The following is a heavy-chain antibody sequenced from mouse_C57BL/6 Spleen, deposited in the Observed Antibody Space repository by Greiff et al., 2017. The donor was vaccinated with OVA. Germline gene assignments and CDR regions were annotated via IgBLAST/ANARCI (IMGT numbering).Heavy chain of an antibody. V-gene: IGHV3-6*01. D-gene: IGHD4-1*01. CDR1: GYSITSGYY. CDR3: ARGPWDWYFDV. CDR2: ISYDGSN. Sequence: EVQRVESGPGLVKPSQSLSLTCSVTGYSITSGYYWNWIRQFPGNKLEWMGYISYDGSNNYNPSLKNRISITRDTSKNQFFLKLNSVTTEDTATYYCARGPWDWYFDVWGTGTTVTVSS. J-gene: IGHJ1*03.